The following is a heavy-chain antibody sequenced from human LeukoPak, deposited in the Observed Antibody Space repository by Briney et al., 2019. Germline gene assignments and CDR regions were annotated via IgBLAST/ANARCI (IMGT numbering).Heavy chain of an antibody. CDR2: ITGSGGNT. D-gene: IGHD3-9*01. CDR3: AKWGDYDVLTGYYVSDY. Sequence: GGSLRLSCAASGFTFSNNAMSWVRQAPGKGLEWVSAITGSGGNTYYADSVKGPFTISRANSKNTVFLQMNSPSADDTAVYYSAKWGDYDVLTGYYVSDYWGQGTLVTVSS. V-gene: IGHV3-23*01. CDR1: GFTFSNNA. J-gene: IGHJ4*02.